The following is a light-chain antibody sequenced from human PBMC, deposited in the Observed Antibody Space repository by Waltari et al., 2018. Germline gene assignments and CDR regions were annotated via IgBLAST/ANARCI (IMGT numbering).Light chain of an antibody. V-gene: IGKV3-11*01. J-gene: IGKJ4*01. CDR1: QSVSSH. CDR3: QQRSNWLT. Sequence: EIVLTQSPATLSLSPGERATLSCRASQSVSSHLAWDQQKPGKAPRLLIDDASNRATGIPGLFSGSGSGTDFTLTISSLEPEDFAVYYCQQRSNWLTFGGGTKVEIK. CDR2: DAS.